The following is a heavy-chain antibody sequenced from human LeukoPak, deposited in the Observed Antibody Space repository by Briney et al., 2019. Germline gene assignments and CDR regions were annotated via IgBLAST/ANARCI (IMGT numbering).Heavy chain of an antibody. D-gene: IGHD3-3*01. CDR1: AFTFTNSY. CDR3: ARTIGSGPLGHFDY. Sequence: GGSLRLSCVDSAFTFTNSYMSWIRQAPGKGLEWVSYISSSASTIFYADSVKGRFTISRDNAKNSLYLEMNSLRAEDTAAYYCARTIGSGPLGHFDYWGQGTLVTVSS. V-gene: IGHV3-11*01. J-gene: IGHJ4*02. CDR2: ISSSASTI.